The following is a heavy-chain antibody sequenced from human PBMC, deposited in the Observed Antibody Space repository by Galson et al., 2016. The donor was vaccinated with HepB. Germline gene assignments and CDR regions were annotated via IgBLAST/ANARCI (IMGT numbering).Heavy chain of an antibody. CDR2: ISVVDDET. CDR1: GFTFSSYA. Sequence: SLRLSCAASGFTFSSYAMSWVRQAPGKGLEWVSAISVVDDETYYADSVKGRFTISRDNSRTTLYLQMNCLRAEDTALYYCAKDIQQWLVRGNDAFDIWGQGTMVTVSS. CDR3: AKDIQQWLVRGNDAFDI. V-gene: IGHV3-23*01. D-gene: IGHD6-19*01. J-gene: IGHJ3*02.